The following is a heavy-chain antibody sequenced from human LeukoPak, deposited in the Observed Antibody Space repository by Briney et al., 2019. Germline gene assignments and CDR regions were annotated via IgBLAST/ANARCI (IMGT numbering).Heavy chain of an antibody. Sequence: GGSLRLSCAASGFTFSSYWMHWVRQAPGKGLVWVSRISPDGSTTGHADSVKGRFTTSRDNAKNTLFLQMDSLRAEDTAVYYCTRDFDFSSAIWGQGTLVTVSS. J-gene: IGHJ4*02. D-gene: IGHD3-3*01. CDR2: ISPDGSTT. CDR1: GFTFSSYW. V-gene: IGHV3-74*01. CDR3: TRDFDFSSAI.